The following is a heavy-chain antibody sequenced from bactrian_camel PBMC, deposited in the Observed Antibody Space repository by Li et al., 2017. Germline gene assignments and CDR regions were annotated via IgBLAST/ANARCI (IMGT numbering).Heavy chain of an antibody. CDR3: AASRFSLSPSLCDGGRQPSFDY. CDR1: GYTYISSC. D-gene: IGHD2*01. Sequence: HVQLVESGGGSVQAGGSLRLSCAGTGYTYISSCMGWFRQAPGKEREGVAAIDSDGSTSYADSVKGRFTISQDNAKNTIYLQMNSLRSQDTAMYYCAASRFSLSPSLCDGGRQPSFDYWGQGTQVTVS. CDR2: IDSDGST. J-gene: IGHJ6*01. V-gene: IGHV3S57*01.